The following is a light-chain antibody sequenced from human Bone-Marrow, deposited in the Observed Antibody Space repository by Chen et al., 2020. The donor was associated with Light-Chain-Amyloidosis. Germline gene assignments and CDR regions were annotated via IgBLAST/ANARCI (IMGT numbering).Light chain of an antibody. CDR3: QQYNNWPPWT. CDR1: QSVSSN. V-gene: IGKV3-15*01. J-gene: IGKJ1*01. Sequence: EIVMTHSPATLSVSPGERATLSCRASQSVSSNLALYQQKPGQAPRLLIYGASTSATGIPARFSGSGSGTEFTLTISSLQSEDFAVYYCQQYNNWPPWTFGQGTNLEIK. CDR2: GAS.